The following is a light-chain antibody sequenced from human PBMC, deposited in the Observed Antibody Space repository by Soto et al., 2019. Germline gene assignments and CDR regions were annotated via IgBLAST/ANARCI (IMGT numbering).Light chain of an antibody. CDR1: QSISTY. V-gene: IGKV1-39*01. CDR3: QQSYSTPTWT. J-gene: IGKJ1*01. Sequence: DIQMTQSPSSLSASVGERVTITCRASQSISTYLNWYQQKPGKAPKVLIYAASSLQSGVPSRFSGSGSETDFTLTISSLQPEDSATYYCQQSYSTPTWTFGQGTKAEIK. CDR2: AAS.